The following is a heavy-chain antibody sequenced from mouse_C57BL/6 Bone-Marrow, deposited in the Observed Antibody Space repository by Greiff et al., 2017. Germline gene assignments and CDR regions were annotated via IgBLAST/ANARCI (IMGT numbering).Heavy chain of an antibody. D-gene: IGHD2-2*01. V-gene: IGHV1-81*01. Sequence: QVQLQQSGAELARPGASVKLSCKASGYTFTSYGISWVKQRTGQGLEWIGEIYHRSGNTYYNEKFKGKATLTADKSTSTAYMELRSLTSEDSAVYFCARRGIFYYGYDDWGQGTTLTVSS. CDR1: GYTFTSYG. J-gene: IGHJ2*01. CDR3: ARRGIFYYGYDD. CDR2: IYHRSGNT.